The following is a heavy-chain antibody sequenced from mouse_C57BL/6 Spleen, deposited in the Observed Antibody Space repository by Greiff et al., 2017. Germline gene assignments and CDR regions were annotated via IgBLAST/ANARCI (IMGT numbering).Heavy chain of an antibody. V-gene: IGHV3-6*01. Sequence: EVKLLESGPGLVKPSQSLSLTCSVTGYSITSGYYWNWIRQFPGNKLEWMGYISYDGSNNYNPSLKNRISITRDTSKNQFFLKLNSVTTEDTATYYCARDRGTTVVATGYFDVWGTGTTVTVSS. J-gene: IGHJ1*03. CDR2: ISYDGSN. D-gene: IGHD1-1*01. CDR1: GYSITSGYY. CDR3: ARDRGTTVVATGYFDV.